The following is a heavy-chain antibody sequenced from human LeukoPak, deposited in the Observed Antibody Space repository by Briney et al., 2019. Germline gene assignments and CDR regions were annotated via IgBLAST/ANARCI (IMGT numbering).Heavy chain of an antibody. J-gene: IGHJ4*02. CDR1: GYTFTSCA. Sequence: ASVKVSCKASGYTFTSCAMHWVRQAPGQRLEWMGWINAGNGNTKYSQKFQGRVTITRDTSASTAYMELSSLRSEDTAVYYCARSTPYYDILTGYYGYWGQGPLVTVSS. V-gene: IGHV1-3*01. CDR3: ARSTPYYDILTGYYGY. CDR2: INAGNGNT. D-gene: IGHD3-9*01.